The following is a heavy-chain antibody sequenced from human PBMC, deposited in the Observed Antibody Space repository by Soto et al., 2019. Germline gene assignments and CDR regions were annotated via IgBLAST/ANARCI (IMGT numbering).Heavy chain of an antibody. D-gene: IGHD3-16*01. CDR2: INAGNGNT. Sequence: QVQLVQSGAEVKKPGASVKVSCKASGYTFTSYAMHWVRQAPGQRLEWMGWINAGNGNTKYSQKFQGRVTITRDTSASTAYMELSSLRSNDTAVYYCAMVDVYVTPSPQDVWGQGTTVTVSS. J-gene: IGHJ6*02. V-gene: IGHV1-3*01. CDR1: GYTFTSYA. CDR3: AMVDVYVTPSPQDV.